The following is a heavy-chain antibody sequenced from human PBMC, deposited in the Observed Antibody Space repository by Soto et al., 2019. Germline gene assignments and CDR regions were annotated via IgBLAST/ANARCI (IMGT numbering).Heavy chain of an antibody. CDR3: ARDTPGLTNYYDSSGYSGSNAFDI. CDR2: INPSGGST. CDR1: GYTFTSYY. Sequence: ASVKVSCKASGYTFTSYYRHWVRQAPGQGLEWMGIINPSGGSTSYAQKFQGRVTMTRDTSTSTVYMELSSLRSEDTAVYYCARDTPGLTNYYDSSGYSGSNAFDIWGQGTMVTVSS. D-gene: IGHD3-22*01. J-gene: IGHJ3*02. V-gene: IGHV1-46*01.